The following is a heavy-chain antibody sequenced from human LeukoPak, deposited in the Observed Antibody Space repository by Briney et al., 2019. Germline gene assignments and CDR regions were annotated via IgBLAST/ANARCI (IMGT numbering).Heavy chain of an antibody. J-gene: IGHJ4*02. D-gene: IGHD2-2*01. CDR2: IRSKAYGGTT. V-gene: IGHV3-49*04. CDR3: SIVVVPAAQSLDY. Sequence: PGGSLRLSCTASGFTFGDYAMSWVRQAPGKGLEWVGCIRSKAYGGTTEYAASVKGRFTISRDDSKSIPYLQMNSLKTEDTAVYYCSIVVVPAAQSLDYWGQGTLVTVSS. CDR1: GFTFGDYA.